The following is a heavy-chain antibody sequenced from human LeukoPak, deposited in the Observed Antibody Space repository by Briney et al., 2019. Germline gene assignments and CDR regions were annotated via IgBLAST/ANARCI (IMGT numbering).Heavy chain of an antibody. D-gene: IGHD5-12*01. CDR2: INPNSGGT. J-gene: IGHJ4*02. CDR1: GYTFTGHY. V-gene: IGHV1-2*02. CDR3: ARDVGYSGYDLFDSEWY. Sequence: ASVKVSCKASGYTFTGHYMHWVRQAPGQGLEWMGWINPNSGGTNYAQKFQGRVTMTRDTSISTAYMELSRLRSDDTAVYYCARDVGYSGYDLFDSEWYWGQGTLVTVSS.